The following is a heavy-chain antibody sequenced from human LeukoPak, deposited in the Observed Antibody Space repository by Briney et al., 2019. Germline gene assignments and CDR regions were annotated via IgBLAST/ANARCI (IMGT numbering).Heavy chain of an antibody. CDR3: ASRIAAAGTFDY. D-gene: IGHD6-13*01. Sequence: SVKVSCKASGGTFSSYAISWVRQAPGQGLEWMGRIIPILGIANYAQKFQGRVTITADKSTSTAYMELSSLRSEDTAVYYCASRIAAAGTFDYWGQGTLVTVSS. V-gene: IGHV1-69*04. J-gene: IGHJ4*02. CDR2: IIPILGIA. CDR1: GGTFSSYA.